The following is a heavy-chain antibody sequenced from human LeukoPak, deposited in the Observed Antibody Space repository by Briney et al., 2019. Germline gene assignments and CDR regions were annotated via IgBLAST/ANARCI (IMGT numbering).Heavy chain of an antibody. CDR3: ARYFDWPWAFDI. CDR2: INYSGST. Sequence: SETLSLTCTVSGGSISGYYWSWIRQPPGKGLEWIGYINYSGSTNYNPSLKSRVTISVGTSKSQFSLKLTSVTAADTAVFYCARYFDWPWAFDIWGLGTMVTVSS. D-gene: IGHD3-9*01. V-gene: IGHV4-59*01. J-gene: IGHJ3*02. CDR1: GGSISGYY.